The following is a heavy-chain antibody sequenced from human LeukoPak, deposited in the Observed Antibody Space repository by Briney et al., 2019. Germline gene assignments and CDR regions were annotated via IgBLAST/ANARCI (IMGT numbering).Heavy chain of an antibody. Sequence: GGSLRLSCAASGFTFSSYAMSWVRQAPGKGLEWVSAISGSGGSTYYADSVKGRFTISRDNSKNTLYLQMNSLGAEDTAVYYCAKADHVATTTPDYWGQGTLVTVSS. CDR3: AKADHVATTTPDY. V-gene: IGHV3-23*01. CDR1: GFTFSSYA. J-gene: IGHJ4*02. D-gene: IGHD5-12*01. CDR2: ISGSGGST.